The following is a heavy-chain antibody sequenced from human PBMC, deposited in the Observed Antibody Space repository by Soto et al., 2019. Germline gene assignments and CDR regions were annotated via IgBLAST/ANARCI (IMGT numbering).Heavy chain of an antibody. CDR1: GFSFSDYS. CDR3: XXXGXXXXXXGCRDYXXYMDF. CDR2: ISGSTSYI. J-gene: IGHJ6*03. D-gene: IGHD2-15*01. V-gene: IGHV3-21*01. Sequence: EVQLVESGGGLVKPGGSLRLSCAASGFSFSDYSMNWVRQAPGKGLEWVSSISGSTSYIYYADSLKGXXXVSXXNXXXXXXXXXXXXXXXXXXXXXXXXXGXXXXXXGCRDYXXYMDFWGKGTXVIV.